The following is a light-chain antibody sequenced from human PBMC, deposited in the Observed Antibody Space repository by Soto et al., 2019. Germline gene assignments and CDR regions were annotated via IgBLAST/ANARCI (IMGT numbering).Light chain of an antibody. Sequence: DIQMTQSPPTRSASVGDRVTMTCRASQSISNSLAWYQQKPGTAPKLLIHRASALQSGVPSRLSGSGSGTEFTLTISSPQPDDFPTYYCQQYDSYSSFGGGTKVDIK. CDR2: RAS. CDR3: QQYDSYSS. CDR1: QSISNS. V-gene: IGKV1-5*03. J-gene: IGKJ4*01.